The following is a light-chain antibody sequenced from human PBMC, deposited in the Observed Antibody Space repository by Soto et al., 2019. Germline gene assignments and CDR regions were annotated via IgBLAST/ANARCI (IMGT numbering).Light chain of an antibody. J-gene: IGLJ3*02. V-gene: IGLV2-8*01. CDR1: SRNVGGYND. CDR3: SSYAGSNSFVV. CDR2: EVS. Sequence: QSVLTQPPSASGSPGQSVTISCTGTSRNVGGYNDVSWYQQHPGKAPKLMIYEVSNRPSGVPDRFSGSKSGNTASLPVSGLQAEDEADYYCSSYAGSNSFVVFGGGTKLTVL.